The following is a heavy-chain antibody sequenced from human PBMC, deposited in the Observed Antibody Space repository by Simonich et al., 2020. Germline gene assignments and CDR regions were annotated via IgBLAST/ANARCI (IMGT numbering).Heavy chain of an antibody. V-gene: IGHV4-59*08. J-gene: IGHJ4*02. D-gene: IGHD5-12*01. Sequence: QVQLQESGPGLVKPSETLSLTCTVSGGSISSYYWSWIRQPPGKGLEWIGYIHYSGSTNYPPSLKSRVTISVDTSKNQFSLKLSSVTAADTAVYYCARHDRWLQFYFDYWGQGTLVTVSS. CDR3: ARHDRWLQFYFDY. CDR1: GGSISSYY. CDR2: IHYSGST.